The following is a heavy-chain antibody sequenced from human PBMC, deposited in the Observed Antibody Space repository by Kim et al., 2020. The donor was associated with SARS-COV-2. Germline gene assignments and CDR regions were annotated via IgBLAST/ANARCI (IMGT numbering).Heavy chain of an antibody. CDR3: ARDPSSDYYYYGMDV. J-gene: IGHJ6*02. CDR2: IYYNGST. V-gene: IGHV4-59*01. CDR1: GGSISSYY. Sequence: SETLSLTCTVSGGSISSYYWSWIRQPPGKGLEWIGYIYYNGSTNYNPSLKSRVTISVDTSKNQFSLKLSSVTAADTAVYYCARDPSSDYYYYGMDVWGHGTKVTVSS.